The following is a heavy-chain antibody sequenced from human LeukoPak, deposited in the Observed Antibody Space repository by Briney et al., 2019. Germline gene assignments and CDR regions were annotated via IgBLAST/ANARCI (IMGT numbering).Heavy chain of an antibody. Sequence: QPGGSLRPSCAASGFTFSGYWMHWVRQAPGKGLVWVSRTNRDDSDTSYADSVKGRFTISRDKAKSTLYLQMNSLRVEDTAVYYCARSANYFDTSGQDYWGQGTLVTVSS. J-gene: IGHJ4*02. CDR3: ARSANYFDTSGQDY. D-gene: IGHD3-22*01. V-gene: IGHV3-74*01. CDR2: TNRDDSDT. CDR1: GFTFSGYW.